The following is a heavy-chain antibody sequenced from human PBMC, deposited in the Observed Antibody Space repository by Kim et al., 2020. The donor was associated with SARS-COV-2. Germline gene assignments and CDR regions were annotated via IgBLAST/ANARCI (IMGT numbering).Heavy chain of an antibody. Sequence: SETLSLTCTVSGGSISSSSYYWGWIRQPPGKGLEWIGSIYYSGSTYYNPSLKSRVTISVDTSKNQFSLKLSSVTAADTAVYYCARYRYYDSSGYLCYFDYWGQGTLVTVSS. CDR1: GGSISSSSYY. J-gene: IGHJ4*02. CDR3: ARYRYYDSSGYLCYFDY. CDR2: IYYSGST. V-gene: IGHV4-39*01. D-gene: IGHD3-22*01.